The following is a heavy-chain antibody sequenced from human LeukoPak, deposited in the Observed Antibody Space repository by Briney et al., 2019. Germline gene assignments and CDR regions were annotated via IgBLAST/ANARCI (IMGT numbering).Heavy chain of an antibody. CDR1: GGSISSYY. D-gene: IGHD2-15*01. CDR2: IYYSGST. Sequence: SETLSLTCTVSGGSISSYYWSWIRQPPGKGLEWIGYIYYSGSTNYNPSLKSRVTISVDTSKNQFSLKLSSVTAADTAVYYCARSGCSGGSCYSQRGAFDIWGQGTMVTVSS. CDR3: ARSGCSGGSCYSQRGAFDI. J-gene: IGHJ3*02. V-gene: IGHV4-59*01.